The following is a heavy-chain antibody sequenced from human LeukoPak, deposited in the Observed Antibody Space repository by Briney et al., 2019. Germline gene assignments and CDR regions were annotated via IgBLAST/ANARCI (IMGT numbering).Heavy chain of an antibody. CDR1: GDSVSSGSYH. Sequence: PSETLSLTCTVSGDSVSSGSYHWSWIWQPPGKGLECIGYVYYSGNTNYNPSLKSRVTISVDTSKNQFSLKLSSVTPADTAVYYCARLAWFGELYFDQWGQGTLVSVSS. D-gene: IGHD3-10*01. CDR2: VYYSGNT. CDR3: ARLAWFGELYFDQ. J-gene: IGHJ4*02. V-gene: IGHV4-61*01.